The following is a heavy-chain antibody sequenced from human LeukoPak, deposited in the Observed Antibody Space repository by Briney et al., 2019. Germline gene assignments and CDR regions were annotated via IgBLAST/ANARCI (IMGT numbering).Heavy chain of an antibody. D-gene: IGHD2-21*02. V-gene: IGHV1-2*02. J-gene: IGHJ3*02. CDR1: GYTFTGYY. CDR3: ASHLYCGGDCPSAFDI. CDR2: INPNSGGT. Sequence: ASVKVSCKASGYTFTGYYMHWVRQAPGQGLEWMGWINPNSGGTNYAQKFQGRVTMTRDTSISTAYMELCRLRSDDTAVYYCASHLYCGGDCPSAFDIWGQGTMVTVSS.